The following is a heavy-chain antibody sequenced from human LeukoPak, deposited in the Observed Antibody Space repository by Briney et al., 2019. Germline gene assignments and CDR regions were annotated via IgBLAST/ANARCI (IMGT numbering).Heavy chain of an antibody. J-gene: IGHJ4*02. CDR2: IYYSGST. CDR1: GGSVSSGSYY. CDR3: AGAYSSSAVVVY. Sequence: SETLSLTCTVSGGSVSSGSYYWSWIRQPPGKGLEWIGSIYYSGSTYYNPSLKSRVTISVDTSKNQFSLKLSSVTAADTAVYYCAGAYSSSAVVVYWGQGTLVTVSS. D-gene: IGHD6-6*01. V-gene: IGHV4-61*01.